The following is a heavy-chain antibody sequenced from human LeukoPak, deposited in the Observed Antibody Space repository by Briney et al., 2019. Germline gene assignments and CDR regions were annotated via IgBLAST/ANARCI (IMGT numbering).Heavy chain of an antibody. J-gene: IGHJ4*02. CDR2: INPNSGGT. Sequence: GASVKVSCKASGYTFTGYYMHWVRQAPGQGLEWMGWINPNSGGTNYAQKFQGRVTMTRDTSISTAYMELSRLRSDDTAVYYCARDYGSGMGYFDYWGQGTLVTVSS. CDR3: ARDYGSGMGYFDY. CDR1: GYTFTGYY. V-gene: IGHV1-2*02. D-gene: IGHD3-10*01.